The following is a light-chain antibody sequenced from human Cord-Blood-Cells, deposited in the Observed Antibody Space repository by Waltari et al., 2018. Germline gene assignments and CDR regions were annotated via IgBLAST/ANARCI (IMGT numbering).Light chain of an antibody. CDR3: QQYDNLLT. Sequence: DIQMTQSPSSLSASVGDRVPITCQASQDISNYLNWYQQKPGKAPKLLIYDASNLETGVPSRFSGSGSGTYFTFTISSLQPEDIATYYCQQYDNLLTFGGGTKVEIK. CDR1: QDISNY. CDR2: DAS. J-gene: IGKJ4*01. V-gene: IGKV1-33*01.